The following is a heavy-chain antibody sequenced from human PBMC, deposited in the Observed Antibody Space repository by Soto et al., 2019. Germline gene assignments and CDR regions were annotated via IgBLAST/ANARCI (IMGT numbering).Heavy chain of an antibody. CDR2: IYSGGST. D-gene: IGHD5-12*01. CDR1: GFTVSSNY. CDR3: ARDGSPGGYYFDY. V-gene: IGHV3-53*04. J-gene: IGHJ4*02. Sequence: GGSLRLSCAASGFTVSSNYMSWVRQAPGKGLEWVSVIYSGGSTYYADSMKGRFTISRQNSKNTLYLQMNSLRAEDTAVYYCARDGSPGGYYFDYWGQGTLVTVSS.